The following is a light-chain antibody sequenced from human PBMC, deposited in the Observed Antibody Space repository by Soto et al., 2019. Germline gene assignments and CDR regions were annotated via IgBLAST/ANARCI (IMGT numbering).Light chain of an antibody. Sequence: QSVLTQPASVSGSPGQPITISCTGTSTDVGRYNYVSWYQQHPGKAPKLMIHDVANRPSGVSNRFSGSKSGITASLTISGLQAEDEADYYCSSYTTSSTYVFGTGTKATVL. V-gene: IGLV2-14*01. CDR1: STDVGRYNY. J-gene: IGLJ1*01. CDR2: DVA. CDR3: SSYTTSSTYV.